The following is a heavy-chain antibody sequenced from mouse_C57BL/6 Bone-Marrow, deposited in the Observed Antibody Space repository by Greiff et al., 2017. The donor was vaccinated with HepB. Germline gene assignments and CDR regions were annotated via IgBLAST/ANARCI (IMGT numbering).Heavy chain of an antibody. J-gene: IGHJ2*01. CDR3: ARMSNYVAFDY. CDR1: GYTFTSYW. Sequence: QLQQPGAELVKPGASVKLSCKASGYTFTSYWMQWVKQRPGQGLEWIGEIDPSDSYTNYNQKFKGKATLTVDTSSSTAYMQLSSLTSEDSAVYYCARMSNYVAFDYWGQGTTLTVSS. D-gene: IGHD2-5*01. V-gene: IGHV1-50*01. CDR2: IDPSDSYT.